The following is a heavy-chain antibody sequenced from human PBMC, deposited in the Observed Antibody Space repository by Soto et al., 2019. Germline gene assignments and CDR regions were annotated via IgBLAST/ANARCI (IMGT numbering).Heavy chain of an antibody. D-gene: IGHD3-10*01. Sequence: ASVKVSCKASGSTFTSYGISWVRQAPGQGLEWMGWISAYNGNTNYAQKFQGRVTMTRNTSISTAYMELSSLRSEDTAVYYCAKFRGGYYYYYGMDVWGQGTTVTVSS. CDR1: GSTFTSYG. J-gene: IGHJ6*02. V-gene: IGHV1-18*01. CDR3: AKFRGGYYYYYGMDV. CDR2: ISAYNGNT.